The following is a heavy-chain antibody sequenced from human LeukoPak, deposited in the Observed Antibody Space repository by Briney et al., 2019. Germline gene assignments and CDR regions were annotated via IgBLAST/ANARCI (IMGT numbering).Heavy chain of an antibody. J-gene: IGHJ5*02. D-gene: IGHD3-22*01. CDR3: ARDDTTFYDTPIYHNSFDP. CDR2: ISSSSSYI. Sequence: GGSLRLSCAASGFTFSNYNMNWVRQAPGKGLEWVSSISSSSSYIYYADSVKGRFTISRDNAKNSLYLQMNSLRAEDTAVYYCARDDTTFYDTPIYHNSFDPWGQGTLVTVSS. V-gene: IGHV3-21*01. CDR1: GFTFSNYN.